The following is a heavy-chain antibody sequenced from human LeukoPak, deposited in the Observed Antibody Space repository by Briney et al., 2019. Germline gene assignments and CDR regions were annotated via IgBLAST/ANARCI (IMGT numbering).Heavy chain of an antibody. Sequence: ASVKVSCKASGYTFTSYGISWVRQAPGQRLDWMGWIDTANGNTQNSQNFQGRVTITRDTSASTAYMELSSLRSEDTAVYYCARGVGYNYGLYYQYGMDVWGQGTTVTVSS. D-gene: IGHD5-18*01. V-gene: IGHV1-3*04. CDR1: GYTFTSYG. J-gene: IGHJ6*02. CDR3: ARGVGYNYGLYYQYGMDV. CDR2: IDTANGNT.